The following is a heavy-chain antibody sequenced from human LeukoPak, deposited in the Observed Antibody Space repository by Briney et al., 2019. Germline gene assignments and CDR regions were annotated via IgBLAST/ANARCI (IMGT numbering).Heavy chain of an antibody. J-gene: IGHJ4*02. CDR1: GYTFPGYF. D-gene: IGHD3-16*02. CDR2: INPNSGGT. CDR3: ARGRQTYYDYVWGSYRPFWY. V-gene: IGHV1-2*02. Sequence: ASVKVSCKASGYTFPGYFLHWVRQAPGQGLEWMGWINPNSGGTKYAQKFQGRVTMTRDTSISTAYMELSRLRSDDTAVYYCARGRQTYYDYVWGSYRPFWYWGQGTLVTVSS.